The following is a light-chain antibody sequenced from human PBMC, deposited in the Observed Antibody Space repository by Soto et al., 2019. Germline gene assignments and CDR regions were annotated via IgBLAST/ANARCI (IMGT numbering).Light chain of an antibody. J-gene: IGLJ2*01. CDR2: RNN. V-gene: IGLV1-47*01. CDR3: GGWDDSLSGPV. Sequence: QSVLTQPPSESGTPGQRVNISCSGSSSNIGSNYVYWYRQFPGTAPKLLIQRNNQRPSGVPARFSGSKSGTSASLAISGLRSEDEADYYCGGWDDSLSGPVFGGGTKLTVL. CDR1: SSNIGSNY.